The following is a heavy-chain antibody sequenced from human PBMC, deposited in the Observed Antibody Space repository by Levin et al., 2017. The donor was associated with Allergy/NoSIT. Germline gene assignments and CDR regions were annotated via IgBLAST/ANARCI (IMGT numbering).Heavy chain of an antibody. J-gene: IGHJ6*02. D-gene: IGHD3-3*01. V-gene: IGHV4-61*01. CDR3: ARADDFWSGYGREYYYYGMDV. CDR2: IYDSGST. CDR1: GGSVSSGSYY. Sequence: SQTLSLTCTVSGGSVSSGSYYWSWIRQPPGKGLEWIGYIYDSGSTNYNPSLKSRVTISGDTSKNQFSLKLSSVTAADTAVYYCARADDFWSGYGREYYYYGMDVWGQGTTVTVSS.